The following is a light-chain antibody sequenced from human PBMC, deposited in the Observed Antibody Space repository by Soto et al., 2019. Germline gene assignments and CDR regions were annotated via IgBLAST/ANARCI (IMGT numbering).Light chain of an antibody. V-gene: IGLV2-14*01. J-gene: IGLJ2*01. CDR1: SSDVGCYNY. Sequence: QSALTQPASVSGSPGQSITISCTGTSSDVGCYNYVSWYQQHPGKAPKLMIYDVSNRPSGVYNRFSGSKSGNTASLTISGLQAEDEADYYCSSYTSSSTLEGVFGGGTKLTVL. CDR2: DVS. CDR3: SSYTSSSTLEGV.